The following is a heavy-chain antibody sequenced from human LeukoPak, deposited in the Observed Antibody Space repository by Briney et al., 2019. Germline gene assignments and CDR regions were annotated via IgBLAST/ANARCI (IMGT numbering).Heavy chain of an antibody. D-gene: IGHD6-6*01. V-gene: IGHV5-51*01. J-gene: IGHJ4*02. CDR3: ARERSSQGYFDF. CDR1: RYSFSSYW. Sequence: GESLKISCKGSRYSFSSYWIGWVRQMPGKGLEWMGIIYPADSDTRYSPSFQGQVTISADKSISTAYLQWSSLKASDTAMYYCARERSSQGYFDFWGQGTLVTVSS. CDR2: IYPADSDT.